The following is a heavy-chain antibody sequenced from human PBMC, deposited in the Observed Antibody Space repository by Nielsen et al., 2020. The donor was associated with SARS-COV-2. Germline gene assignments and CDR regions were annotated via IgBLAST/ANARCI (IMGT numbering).Heavy chain of an antibody. J-gene: IGHJ4*02. Sequence: ESLKISCVASGFTFSKFAMSWVRQAPGKGLEWVSAISGSGSNTYYIDSVKGRFTISEDSSKNTVSLQMNSLRAEDTAVYFCARNTFFDFWGQGTLVTVSS. CDR1: GFTFSKFA. CDR3: ARNTFFDF. CDR2: ISGSGSNT. V-gene: IGHV3-23*01.